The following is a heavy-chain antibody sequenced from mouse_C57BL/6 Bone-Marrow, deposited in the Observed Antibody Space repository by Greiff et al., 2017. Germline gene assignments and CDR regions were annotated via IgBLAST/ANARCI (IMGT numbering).Heavy chain of an antibody. D-gene: IGHD2-3*01. V-gene: IGHV1-22*01. CDR1: GYTFTDYN. Sequence: EVQLQQSGPELVKPGASVKMSCKASGYTFTDYNMHWKQSHGKSLEWIGYINPNYGGTSYNQKFKGKATLTVNKSSSTAYMELRSLTSEDSAVYYCAIHRWLLLAYWGQGTLVTVSA. J-gene: IGHJ3*01. CDR3: AIHRWLLLAY. CDR2: INPNYGGT.